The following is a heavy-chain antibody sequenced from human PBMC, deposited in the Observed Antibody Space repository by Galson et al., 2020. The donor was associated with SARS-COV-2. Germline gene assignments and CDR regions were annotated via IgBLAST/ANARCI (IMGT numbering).Heavy chain of an antibody. Sequence: GGSLRLSCSASGFTFSSYWMTWVRQAPGKGLEWVANIHREGSDKNHVDSVKGRFTISRDNAKNSVYLQMNSLRAEDTAVYYGAKELWGPEYWGQGTLGTVST. CDR3: AKELWGPEY. CDR2: IHREGSDK. V-gene: IGHV3-7*01. J-gene: IGHJ4*02. CDR1: GFTFSSYW. D-gene: IGHD7-27*01.